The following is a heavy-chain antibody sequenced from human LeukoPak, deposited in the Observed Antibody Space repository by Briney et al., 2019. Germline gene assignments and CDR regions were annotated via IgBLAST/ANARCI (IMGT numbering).Heavy chain of an antibody. CDR2: IYTSGST. J-gene: IGHJ6*03. V-gene: IGHV4-4*07. Sequence: SETLSLTCTVSGGSISSYYWSWIRQPAGKGLEWIGRIYTSGSTNYNPSLKSRVTMSVDTSKNQFSLKLSSVTAADTAVYYCASSYILTGYYSDYYYYYMDVWGKGTTVTIS. CDR3: ASSYILTGYYSDYYYYYMDV. CDR1: GGSISSYY. D-gene: IGHD3-9*01.